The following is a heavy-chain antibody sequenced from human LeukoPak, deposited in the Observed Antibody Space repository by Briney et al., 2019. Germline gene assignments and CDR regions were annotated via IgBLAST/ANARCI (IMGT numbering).Heavy chain of an antibody. CDR3: ARARVSEYYYDSSGYLWWFDP. V-gene: IGHV4-59*01. Sequence: PSETLSLTCTVSGGSISSYYWSWIRQPPGKGLEWIGYIYYSGSTNYNPSLKSRVTISVDTSKNQFSLKLSSVTAADTAVYYCARARVSEYYYDSSGYLWWFDPWGQGTLVTVSS. D-gene: IGHD3-22*01. J-gene: IGHJ5*02. CDR2: IYYSGST. CDR1: GGSISSYY.